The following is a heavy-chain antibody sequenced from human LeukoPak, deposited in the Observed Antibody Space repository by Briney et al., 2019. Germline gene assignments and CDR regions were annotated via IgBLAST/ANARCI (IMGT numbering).Heavy chain of an antibody. CDR2: IKQDGSEK. Sequence: GGSLRLSCAASGFTFSSYWMSWVRQAPGKGLEWVANIKQDGSEKYYVDSVKGRFTISRDNSKNTLFLQMNSLRAEDTAVYYCAKDWTGTKPFDLWGRGTLVTVSS. D-gene: IGHD3/OR15-3a*01. V-gene: IGHV3-7*03. J-gene: IGHJ2*01. CDR3: AKDWTGTKPFDL. CDR1: GFTFSSYW.